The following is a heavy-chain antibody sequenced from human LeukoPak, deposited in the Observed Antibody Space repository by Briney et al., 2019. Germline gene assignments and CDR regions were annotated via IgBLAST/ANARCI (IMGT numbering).Heavy chain of an antibody. CDR1: GFTFSNCA. V-gene: IGHV3-7*01. D-gene: IGHD3/OR15-3a*01. Sequence: PGGSLRLSCTASGFTFSNCAMTWVRQAPGKGLEWVASIKEDGSEKKYVDSVKGRFTISRDNAKTSVYLQINSLRAEDTAVYYCARGRTSDYWGQGTLVTVSS. CDR2: IKEDGSEK. CDR3: ARGRTSDY. J-gene: IGHJ4*02.